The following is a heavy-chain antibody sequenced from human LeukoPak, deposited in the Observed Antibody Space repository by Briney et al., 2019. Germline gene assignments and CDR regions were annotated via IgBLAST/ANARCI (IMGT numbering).Heavy chain of an antibody. CDR1: GYTFPNYY. CDR3: ARGRTMDGSTPPFEI. CDR2: IDPNTGDT. Sequence: ASVKVSCKASGYTFPNYYMHWVRQAPGQGLEWMGWIDPNTGDTNYSQNIQGRATMTRDTSINTAYMEFTSLGSDDTAVYYCARGRTMDGSTPPFEIWGQGTMVTVSS. J-gene: IGHJ3*02. D-gene: IGHD4/OR15-4a*01. V-gene: IGHV1-2*02.